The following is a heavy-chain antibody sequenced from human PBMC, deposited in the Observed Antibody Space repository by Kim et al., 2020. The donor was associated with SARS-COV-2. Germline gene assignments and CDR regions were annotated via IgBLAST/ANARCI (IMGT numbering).Heavy chain of an antibody. CDR3: ARVTYGYFDY. V-gene: IGHV3-7*01. J-gene: IGHJ4*02. Sequence: EKYYVNSVKGRFTSTRDNAKYLLYLQMDSLRAEDTAIYYCARVTYGYFDYWGQGTLVTVSS. CDR2: EK. D-gene: IGHD3-10*01.